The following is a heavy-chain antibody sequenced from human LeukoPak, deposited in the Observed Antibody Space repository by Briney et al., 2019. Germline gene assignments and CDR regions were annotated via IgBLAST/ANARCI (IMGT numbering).Heavy chain of an antibody. CDR2: IYSGGST. CDR3: ARDGLVGATGPLDS. V-gene: IGHV3-53*01. Sequence: GGSLRLSCAASGFTVSSNYMSWVRQAPGKGLEWVSVIYSGGSTYHADSVKGRFTISRDNSKNTLYLQMNSLRAEDTAVYYCARDGLVGATGPLDSWGQGTLVTASS. J-gene: IGHJ4*02. D-gene: IGHD1-26*01. CDR1: GFTVSSNY.